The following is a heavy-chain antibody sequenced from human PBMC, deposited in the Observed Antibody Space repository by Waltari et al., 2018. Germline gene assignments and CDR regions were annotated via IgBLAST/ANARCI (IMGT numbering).Heavy chain of an antibody. CDR1: GLAFGNSW. D-gene: IGHD6-13*01. CDR2: IKQDGSEK. J-gene: IGHJ4*02. V-gene: IGHV3-7*01. Sequence: EVQLVESGGGLAKPGGLRVLLCATSGLAFGNSWMTWVRQASGKGPEWVDNIKQDGSEKYYMDSVKGRFTISRDNAKNSLYLQMNNLRVEDTAVYYCTRGGRDSSWYWRDWGQGTLVTVSS. CDR3: TRGGRDSSWYWRD.